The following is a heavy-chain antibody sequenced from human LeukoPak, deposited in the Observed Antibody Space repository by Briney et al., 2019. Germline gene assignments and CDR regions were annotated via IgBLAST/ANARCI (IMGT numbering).Heavy chain of an antibody. Sequence: GGSLRLFCAASGFSFSDAWMSWVRQITGKGLEWVGRIESKTDGGTTDYAAPVKGRFTISRDDSTNTLYLQMNSLKSEDTAVYYCTTYGSGRKFDYWGQGILVTVAS. D-gene: IGHD3-10*01. CDR1: GFSFSDAW. CDR3: TTYGSGRKFDY. J-gene: IGHJ4*02. CDR2: IESKTDGGTT. V-gene: IGHV3-15*04.